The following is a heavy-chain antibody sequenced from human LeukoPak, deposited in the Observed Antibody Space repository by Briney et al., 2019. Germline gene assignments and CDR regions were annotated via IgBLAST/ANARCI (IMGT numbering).Heavy chain of an antibody. D-gene: IGHD3-16*01. J-gene: IGHJ3*02. V-gene: IGHV4-61*01. CDR1: GGSVSSESYH. Sequence: SETLSLTCTVSGGSVSSESYHWSWIRPPPGKGLEWIAYIFNSGSSNYNPSLKSRVTISVDTSKNQFSLKLNSVTAADTAQYHCARGVGGVREGFDIWGQGTMATVSS. CDR2: IFNSGSS. CDR3: ARGVGGVREGFDI.